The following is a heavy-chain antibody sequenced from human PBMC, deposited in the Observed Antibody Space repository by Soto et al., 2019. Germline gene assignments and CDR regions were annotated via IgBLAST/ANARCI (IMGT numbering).Heavy chain of an antibody. J-gene: IGHJ4*02. V-gene: IGHV4-39*07. CDR3: VRVSRSGSPNY. Sequence: SETLSLTCTVSGGAISSSTYYWGWIRQPPGKGLEWIGNIYDSGSTNYNPSLKSRVTISVDTSKNQFSLKLSSVTAADTAVYYCVRVSRSGSPNYWGQGTLVTVSS. CDR2: IYDSGST. D-gene: IGHD3-10*01. CDR1: GGAISSSTYY.